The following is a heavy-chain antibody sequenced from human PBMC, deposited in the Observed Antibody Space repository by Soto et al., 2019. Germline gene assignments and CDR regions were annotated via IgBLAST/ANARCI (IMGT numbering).Heavy chain of an antibody. D-gene: IGHD3-9*01. J-gene: IGHJ4*02. CDR3: ARDRSPNGGYFDWLLDY. V-gene: IGHV1-2*04. Sequence: ASVNVSCKASGYTFTGYYMHWVRQAPGQGLEWMGWINPNSGGTNYAQKFQGWVTMTRDTSISTAYMELSRLRSDDTAVYYCARDRSPNGGYFDWLLDYWGQGTLVTVSS. CDR2: INPNSGGT. CDR1: GYTFTGYY.